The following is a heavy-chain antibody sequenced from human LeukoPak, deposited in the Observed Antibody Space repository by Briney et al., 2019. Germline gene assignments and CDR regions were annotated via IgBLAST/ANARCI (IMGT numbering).Heavy chain of an antibody. Sequence: ASVKVSCKASGYTFTGYYMHWVRQAPGQGLEWMGWINPNSGGTNYAQKFQGRVTMTRDTSISTAYMELSRLRSDDTAVYYCARDSTGPIFNGELFPYFDYWGQGTLVTVSS. CDR2: INPNSGGT. CDR1: GYTFTGYY. J-gene: IGHJ4*02. CDR3: ARDSTGPIFNGELFPYFDY. D-gene: IGHD3-10*01. V-gene: IGHV1-2*02.